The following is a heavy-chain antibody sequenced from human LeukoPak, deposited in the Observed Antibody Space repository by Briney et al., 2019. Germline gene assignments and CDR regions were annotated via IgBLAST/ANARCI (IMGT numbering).Heavy chain of an antibody. CDR1: GGSISSGDYY. CDR2: IYYSGST. V-gene: IGHV4-30-4*01. D-gene: IGHD6-13*01. CDR3: ARVGIAAPSGWYFDL. J-gene: IGHJ2*01. Sequence: SETLSLTCTVSGGSISSGDYYWSWIRQPPGKGLEWIGYIYYSGSTYYNPSLKSRVTISVDTSKNQFSLKLSFVTAADTAVYYCARVGIAAPSGWYFDLWGRGTLVTVSS.